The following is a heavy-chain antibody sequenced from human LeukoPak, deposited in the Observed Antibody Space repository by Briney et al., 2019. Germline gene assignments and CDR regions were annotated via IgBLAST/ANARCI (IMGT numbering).Heavy chain of an antibody. CDR2: ISSSGSTI. CDR1: GFTFSDYY. J-gene: IGHJ3*02. V-gene: IGHV3-11*04. Sequence: GGSLRLSCAASGFTFSDYYMSWIRQAPGKGLEWVSYISSSGSTIYYADSVKGRFTISRDNAKNSLYLQMNSLRAEDTAVYYCARDRDPGYNDSSGYRRVNAFDIWGQGTMVTVSS. D-gene: IGHD3-22*01. CDR3: ARDRDPGYNDSSGYRRVNAFDI.